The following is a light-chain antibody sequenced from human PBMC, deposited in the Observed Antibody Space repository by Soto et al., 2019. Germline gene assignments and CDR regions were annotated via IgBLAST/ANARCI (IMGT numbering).Light chain of an antibody. J-gene: IGLJ1*01. CDR2: DVN. CDR1: SSDVGRYNY. CDR3: SSFAGSNNFPYV. V-gene: IGLV2-14*01. Sequence: QSALTQPASVSGSPGQSITISCTGTSSDVGRYNYVSWYRQHPGTAPKLIISDVNSRPSGISNRFSGSKSGNTASLTISGLQAEDEADYYCSSFAGSNNFPYVFGTGTKLTVL.